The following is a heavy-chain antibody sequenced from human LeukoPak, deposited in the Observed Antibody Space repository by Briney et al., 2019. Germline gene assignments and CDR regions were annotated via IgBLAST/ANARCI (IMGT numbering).Heavy chain of an antibody. Sequence: ASVKVSCKASGYTFTGYYMHWVRQAPGQGLEWMTIINPNGVSTSYAQKFQGRVTMTRDMSTSTVYMELSSLRSEDTAVYYCARAEVGANWFDPWGQGTPVTVSS. CDR3: ARAEVGANWFDP. CDR2: INPNGVST. D-gene: IGHD1-26*01. CDR1: GYTFTGYY. J-gene: IGHJ5*02. V-gene: IGHV1-46*01.